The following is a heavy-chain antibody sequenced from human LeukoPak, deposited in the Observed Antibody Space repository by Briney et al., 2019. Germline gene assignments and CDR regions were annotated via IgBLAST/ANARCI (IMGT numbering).Heavy chain of an antibody. V-gene: IGHV3-30*02. D-gene: IGHD6-19*01. CDR3: AKRGAVAGTLSYYAMDV. CDR1: GFTFSSYG. CDR2: VRYDGATQ. Sequence: GGSLRLSCAASGFTFSSYGMHWVRQAPGKGLEWVAIVRYDGATQYYIDSVRGRFTISRDNSKNTLYLQMDSLRAEDTAVYYCAKRGAVAGTLSYYAMDVWGQGTTVTVS. J-gene: IGHJ6*02.